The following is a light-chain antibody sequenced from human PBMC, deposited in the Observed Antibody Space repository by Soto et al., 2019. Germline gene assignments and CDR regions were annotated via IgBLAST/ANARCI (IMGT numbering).Light chain of an antibody. J-gene: IGKJ1*01. V-gene: IGKV3-20*01. CDR1: QSVSSNY. Sequence: EIVLTQSPATLSLSPGERATLSCRASQSVSSNYIAWYQQTPGQAPRLLISPASIKATGIPDRFSGSGSGTEFILTIRGLEPEDSGIYHCHQHGGSPETFGQGTKLEIK. CDR2: PAS. CDR3: HQHGGSPET.